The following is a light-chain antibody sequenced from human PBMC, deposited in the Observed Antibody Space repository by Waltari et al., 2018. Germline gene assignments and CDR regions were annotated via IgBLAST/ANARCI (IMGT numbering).Light chain of an antibody. V-gene: IGLV2-8*01. CDR2: EVS. Sequence: QSALTQPPSASGSPGQSVTIPCTGTSSDVGGYNYVSWFQHRPGKAPKVMIYEVSKRPSGGPDRFSGAKSGNTASLFVSGLQAADEADYYCSSYAGSKFWVFGGGTKLTVL. CDR3: SSYAGSKFWV. J-gene: IGLJ3*02. CDR1: SSDVGGYNY.